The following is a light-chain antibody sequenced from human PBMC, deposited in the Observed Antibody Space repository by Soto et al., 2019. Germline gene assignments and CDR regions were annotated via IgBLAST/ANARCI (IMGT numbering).Light chain of an antibody. CDR1: SSDVGYYDY. CDR3: AAWDDSLNGYV. V-gene: IGLV2-8*01. J-gene: IGLJ1*01. CDR2: EVT. Sequence: QSVLTQPPSASGFPGQSVTISCTGTSSDVGYYDYVSWYQQHPGKAPKLVIYEVTKRPSGVPARVSASKSGNTASLTISGLQSEDEADYYCAAWDDSLNGYVFGTGTKVTVL.